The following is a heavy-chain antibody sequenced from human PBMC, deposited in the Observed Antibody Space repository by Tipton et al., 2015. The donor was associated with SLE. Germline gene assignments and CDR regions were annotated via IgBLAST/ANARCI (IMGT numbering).Heavy chain of an antibody. V-gene: IGHV4-59*08. J-gene: IGHJ4*02. CDR2: IYYRGST. CDR1: GGSISSYY. CDR3: ASSHGYYFDY. Sequence: TLSLTCTVSGGSISSYYWSWIRQPPGKGLEWIGYIYYRGSTNYNPSLKSRVTISVDTSKNQFSLKLSSVTAADTAVYYCASSHGYYFDYWGQGTLVTVSS.